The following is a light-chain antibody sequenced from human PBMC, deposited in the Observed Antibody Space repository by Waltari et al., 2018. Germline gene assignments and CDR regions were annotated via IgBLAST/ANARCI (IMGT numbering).Light chain of an antibody. V-gene: IGLV2-14*01. CDR3: SSQSSNDVVL. Sequence: QSALTQPASVSGSPRRSFTIFCAGTINYVGGYHSVPWYQEHPSQAPRVIIYDVSDRPSGVSDRFSGSKSGNTASLTISGLQAEDEADYYCSSQSSNDVVLFGGGTKLTVL. CDR1: INYVGGYHS. CDR2: DVS. J-gene: IGLJ2*01.